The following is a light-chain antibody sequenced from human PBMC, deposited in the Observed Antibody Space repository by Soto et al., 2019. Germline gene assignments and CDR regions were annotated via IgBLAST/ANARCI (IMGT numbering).Light chain of an antibody. CDR2: QDS. CDR1: KLGDKY. V-gene: IGLV3-1*01. J-gene: IGLJ2*01. CDR3: PAWDSIVV. Sequence: SYELTQPPSVSVSPGQTASITCSGDKLGDKYACWYQQKPGQSPVLVIYQDSKRPSGIPERFSGSNSGNSATLTICGTQSMDEAYYSCPAWDSIVVFGGGTKLTV.